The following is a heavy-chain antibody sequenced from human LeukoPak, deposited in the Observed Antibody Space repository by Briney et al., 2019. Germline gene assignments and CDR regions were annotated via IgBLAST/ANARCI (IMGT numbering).Heavy chain of an antibody. Sequence: SVKASCKASGGTFSSYAISWVRQAPGQGLEWMGRIIPIFGIANYAQKFQGRVTITADKSTSTAYMELSSLRSEDTAVYYCARAVAARPFDPWGQGTLVTVSS. D-gene: IGHD6-6*01. CDR1: GGTFSSYA. V-gene: IGHV1-69*04. CDR3: ARAVAARPFDP. J-gene: IGHJ5*02. CDR2: IIPIFGIA.